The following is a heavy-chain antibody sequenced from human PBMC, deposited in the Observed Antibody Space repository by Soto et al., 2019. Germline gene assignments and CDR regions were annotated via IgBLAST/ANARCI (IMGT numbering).Heavy chain of an antibody. CDR2: INHSGST. CDR1: GGSFSGYY. D-gene: IGHD3-3*01. V-gene: IGHV4-34*01. CDR3: ARVGRTYYDFWSGHLAYYFDY. J-gene: IGHJ4*02. Sequence: KASETLSLTCAVYGGSFSGYYWSWIRQPPGKGLEWIGEINHSGSTNYNPSPKSRVTISVDTSKNQFSLKLSSVTAADTAVYYCARVGRTYYDFWSGHLAYYFDYWGQGTLVTVS.